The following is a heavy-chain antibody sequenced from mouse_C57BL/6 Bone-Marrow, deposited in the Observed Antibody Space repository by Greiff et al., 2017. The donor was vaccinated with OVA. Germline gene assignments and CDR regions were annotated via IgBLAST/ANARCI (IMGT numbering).Heavy chain of an antibody. Sequence: QLQESGPELVKPGASVKISCKASGYSFTDYNMNWVKQSNGKSLEWIGVINPNYGTPSYNQKFKGKATLTVDQSSSTAYMQLNSLTSEDSAVYYCAVYYGSSYRYFDVWGTGTTVTVSS. CDR3: AVYYGSSYRYFDV. V-gene: IGHV1-39*01. CDR1: GYSFTDYN. J-gene: IGHJ1*03. D-gene: IGHD1-1*01. CDR2: INPNYGTP.